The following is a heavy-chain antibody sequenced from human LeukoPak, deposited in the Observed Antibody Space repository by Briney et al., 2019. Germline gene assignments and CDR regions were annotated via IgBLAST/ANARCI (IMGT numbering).Heavy chain of an antibody. Sequence: GGSPRLSCAASGFTFSRHAMSWVRQAPGKGLEWVSVISDSGGRTYYADSVKGRFTISRDSSKNTLYLQMNSLRDEDTAVYYCAKAPSTTSGSVGAFWGQGTLVTVSS. D-gene: IGHD3-10*01. J-gene: IGHJ4*02. CDR1: GFTFSRHA. V-gene: IGHV3-23*01. CDR2: ISDSGGRT. CDR3: AKAPSTTSGSVGAF.